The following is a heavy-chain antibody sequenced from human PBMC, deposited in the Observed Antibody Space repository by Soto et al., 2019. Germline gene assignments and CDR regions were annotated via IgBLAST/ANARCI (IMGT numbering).Heavy chain of an antibody. D-gene: IGHD6-6*01. J-gene: IGHJ4*02. V-gene: IGHV3-21*01. CDR1: GCTFSSYS. Sequence: GFLRLSVAAAGCTFSSYSMNWVRQAPGKGLEWVSSISSSSSYIYYADSVKGRSTISRDNAKNSVYLQMNSLKAEHTAVYYCARDSVRKLVFDYWDPETLVTVSS. CDR3: ARDSVRKLVFDY. CDR2: ISSSSSYI.